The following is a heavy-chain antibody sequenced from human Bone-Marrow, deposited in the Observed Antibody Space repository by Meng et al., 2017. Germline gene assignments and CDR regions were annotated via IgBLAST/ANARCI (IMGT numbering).Heavy chain of an antibody. J-gene: IGHJ4*02. CDR2: INPKSGDT. CDR1: GYTFPDYW. V-gene: IGHV1-2*06. CDR3: ARDEDISADGKLFGAY. D-gene: IGHD6-13*01. Sequence: ASVKVSCKASGYTFPDYWLHWVRRDPGQGLEWMGRINPKSGDTHYAQRFQGRVTMTGDTSISTAYMELSGLRSDDTAMYYCARDEDISADGKLFGAYWGQGTLVTVSS.